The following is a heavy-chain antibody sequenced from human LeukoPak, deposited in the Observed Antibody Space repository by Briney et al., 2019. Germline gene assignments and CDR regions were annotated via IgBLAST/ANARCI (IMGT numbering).Heavy chain of an antibody. CDR2: ISPTSSDI. CDR1: GFTFSSYS. Sequence: GGSLRLSCAASGFTFSSYSMNWVRQAPGKGLEWVSYISPTSSDIFYADSVKGRFTISRDNARNSLYPQTNSLRDEDTALYYCARAAYASSPDYWGQGTLVTVSS. D-gene: IGHD6-13*01. V-gene: IGHV3-48*02. J-gene: IGHJ4*02. CDR3: ARAAYASSPDY.